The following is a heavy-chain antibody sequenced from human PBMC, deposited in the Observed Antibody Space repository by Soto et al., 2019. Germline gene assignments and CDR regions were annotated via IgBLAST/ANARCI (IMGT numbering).Heavy chain of an antibody. V-gene: IGHV3-30*18. Sequence: QVQLVESGGGVVQPGRSLRLSCAVSGFTFSSYGMHWVRQAPGKGLEWVAGISYDGSDRYHADTVKGRFTISRDNSKNTLFLQMTSVRAEGTAMYYCANGRFQGLLTGPHHPFQLWGQGTAITVSS. CDR3: ANGRFQGLLTGPHHPFQL. CDR2: ISYDGSDR. CDR1: GFTFSSYG. D-gene: IGHD3-10*01. J-gene: IGHJ3*01.